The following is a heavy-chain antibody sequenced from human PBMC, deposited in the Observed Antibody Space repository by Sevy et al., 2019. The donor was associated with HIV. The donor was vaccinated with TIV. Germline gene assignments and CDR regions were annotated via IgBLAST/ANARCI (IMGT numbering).Heavy chain of an antibody. Sequence: SETLSLTCAVSGGSISSGGYSWSWIRQPPGKGLEWIGYIYHSGSTYYNPSLKSRVTISVDRSKNQFSLKLSSVTAADTAVYYCARAGSYYGMDVWGQETTVTVSS. CDR2: IYHSGST. CDR1: GGSISSGGYS. J-gene: IGHJ6*02. V-gene: IGHV4-30-2*01. CDR3: ARAGSYYGMDV.